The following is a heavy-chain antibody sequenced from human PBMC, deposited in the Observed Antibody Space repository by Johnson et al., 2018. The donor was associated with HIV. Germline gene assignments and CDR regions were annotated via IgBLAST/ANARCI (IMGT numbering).Heavy chain of an antibody. CDR3: ARELATMCAFDI. D-gene: IGHD5-12*01. V-gene: IGHV3-30*04. J-gene: IGHJ3*02. CDR2: ISYDGSDK. CDR1: GFTFSSYA. Sequence: QVKLVESGGGVVQPGRSLRLSCAASGFTFSSYAMHWVRQAPGKGLEWVAVISYDGSDKYYADSVKGRFTISRDNSKNTLYLQMNSLRTEDTAVYYCARELATMCAFDIWGQGTMVTVSS.